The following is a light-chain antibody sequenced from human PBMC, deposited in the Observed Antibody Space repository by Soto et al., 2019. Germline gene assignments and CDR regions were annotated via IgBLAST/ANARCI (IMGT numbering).Light chain of an antibody. CDR2: DVS. V-gene: IGLV2-14*01. CDR1: SSDVGGYNY. CDR3: TSYTSSITYV. Sequence: QSALTQPASVSGSPGQWITISCTGTSSDVGGYNYVSWYQQHPGKAPKLMIYDVSNRPSGVSSRFSGSKSGNTASLTISGLQAEDEADYYCTSYTSSITYVFGTGTKVTVL. J-gene: IGLJ1*01.